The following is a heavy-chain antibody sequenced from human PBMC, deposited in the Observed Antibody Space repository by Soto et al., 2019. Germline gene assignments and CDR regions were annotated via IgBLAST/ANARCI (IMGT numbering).Heavy chain of an antibody. J-gene: IGHJ4*02. V-gene: IGHV3-9*01. CDR3: AKDPRGYCSGGSCYPYYFDY. Sequence: DVQLVESGGGLVQPGRSLRLSCAASGFTFDDYAMHWVRQAPGKGLEWVSGISWNSGSIGYADSVKGRFTISRDNAKNSLYLQMNSLRAEDTALYYCAKDPRGYCSGGSCYPYYFDYWGQGTLVTVSS. D-gene: IGHD2-15*01. CDR1: GFTFDDYA. CDR2: ISWNSGSI.